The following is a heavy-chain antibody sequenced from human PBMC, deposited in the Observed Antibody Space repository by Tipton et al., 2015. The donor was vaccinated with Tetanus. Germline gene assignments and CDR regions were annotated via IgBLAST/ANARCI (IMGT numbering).Heavy chain of an antibody. V-gene: IGHV3-21*04. CDR2: ISSSSSYI. CDR3: ARDSSFGGVVVSDAFDF. D-gene: IGHD3-16*02. Sequence: SLRLSCAASGFTFSSYFMNWVRQAPGKGLEWVSSISSSSSYIYYADSVKGRFTMSRDNAKNSLYLQMNSLRAEDTAVYYCARDSSFGGVVVSDAFDFWGQGTMVTVS. J-gene: IGHJ3*01. CDR1: GFTFSSYF.